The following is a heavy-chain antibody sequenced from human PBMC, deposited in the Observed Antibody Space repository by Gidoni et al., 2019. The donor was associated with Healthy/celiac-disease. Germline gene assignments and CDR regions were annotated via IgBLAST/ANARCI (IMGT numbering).Heavy chain of an antibody. Sequence: QVQLVQSGAEVKKPGASVKVSCKASGYTFPDYYRHWVRQAPGQGLEWMGWINPNSGGTNYAQKFQGRVSRTRDTSINTAYMELSRLRSDDTAVYYCARGDDSSGWYRWGYWGQGTLVTVSS. J-gene: IGHJ4*02. CDR2: INPNSGGT. CDR3: ARGDDSSGWYRWGY. D-gene: IGHD6-19*01. V-gene: IGHV1-2*02. CDR1: GYTFPDYY.